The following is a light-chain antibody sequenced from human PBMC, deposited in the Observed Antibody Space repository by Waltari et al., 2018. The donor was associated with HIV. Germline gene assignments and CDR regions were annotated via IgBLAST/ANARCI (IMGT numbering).Light chain of an antibody. CDR3: SSDTSSGTPVV. Sequence: QSALILPASVSGSPGQSIPIPCTGTSSDVGGYNYVSWYQQHPVKAPKLMIYEDSKRPSGVSNRFSGSKSGNTASLTISGLQAEDEADYYCSSDTSSGTPVVFGGGTKLTVL. V-gene: IGLV2-14*01. J-gene: IGLJ2*01. CDR2: EDS. CDR1: SSDVGGYNY.